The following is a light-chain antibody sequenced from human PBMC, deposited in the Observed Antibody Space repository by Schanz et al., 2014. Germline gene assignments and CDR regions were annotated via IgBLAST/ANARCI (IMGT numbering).Light chain of an antibody. J-gene: IGLJ2*01. V-gene: IGLV4-69*01. Sequence: QLVLTQSPSASASLGASVKLTCTLSSGRSNYIIAWHQQQPGKAPRYLMRLNNDGSHSKGDGIPDRFSGSSSGAERYLTISSLQSEDEADYYCQTWGTAMVIFGGGTKLTVL. CDR1: SGRSNYI. CDR2: LNNDGSH. CDR3: QTWGTAMVI.